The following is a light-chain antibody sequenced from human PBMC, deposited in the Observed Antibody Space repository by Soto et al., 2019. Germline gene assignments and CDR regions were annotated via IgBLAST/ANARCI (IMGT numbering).Light chain of an antibody. CDR3: QHYDSRTWT. J-gene: IGKJ1*01. CDR1: QDISIY. Sequence: DIQMTQSPSSLSASVGDRVTITCLASQDISIYLNWYQQKLGKAPKLLIYDTSTLGAGVPARFSVSGSVTVFTLTINSLQPEDLATYYCQHYDSRTWTFGQGTRVQVK. V-gene: IGKV1-33*01. CDR2: DTS.